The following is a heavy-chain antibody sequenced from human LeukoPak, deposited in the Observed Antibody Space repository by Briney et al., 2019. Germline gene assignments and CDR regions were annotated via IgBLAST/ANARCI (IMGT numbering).Heavy chain of an antibody. V-gene: IGHV3-23*01. D-gene: IGHD3-10*01. CDR3: AARKVRGVWFYLDY. J-gene: IGHJ4*02. CDR1: GFTVSAYA. Sequence: PGGSLRLSCAASGFTVSAYAMAWVRQAPGKGLEWGSTIYDDNTYYADSVKGRFAISTDNSKNTLYLQMKSLRVEDTAVYFCAARKVRGVWFYLDYWGQGTLVTVSS. CDR2: IYDDNT.